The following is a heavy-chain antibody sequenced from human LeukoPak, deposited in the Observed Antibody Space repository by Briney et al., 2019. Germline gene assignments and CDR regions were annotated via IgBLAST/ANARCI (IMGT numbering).Heavy chain of an antibody. J-gene: IGHJ4*02. D-gene: IGHD6-13*01. Sequence: SETLSLTCTVSGGSISSGDYYWSWIRQPPGKGLEWIGYIYYSGSTYYNPSLKSRVIISVDTPKNQFSLKLSSVTAADTAVYYCARRSSCLDYWGQGTLVTVSS. CDR1: GGSISSGDYY. CDR3: ARRSSCLDY. CDR2: IYYSGST. V-gene: IGHV4-30-4*01.